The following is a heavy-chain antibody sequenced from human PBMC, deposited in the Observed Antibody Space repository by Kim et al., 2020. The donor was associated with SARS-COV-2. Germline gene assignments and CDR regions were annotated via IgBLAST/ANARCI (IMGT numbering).Heavy chain of an antibody. CDR3: ARDRANPHGSSWYIISYYYYYGMDV. CDR2: INPSGGST. D-gene: IGHD6-13*01. CDR1: GYTFTSYY. Sequence: ASVKVSCKASGYTFTSYYMHWVRQAPGQGLEWMGIINPSGGSTSYAQKFQGRVTMTRDTSTSTVYMELSSLRSEDTAVYYCARDRANPHGSSWYIISYYYYYGMDVWGQGTTVTVSS. V-gene: IGHV1-46*01. J-gene: IGHJ6*02.